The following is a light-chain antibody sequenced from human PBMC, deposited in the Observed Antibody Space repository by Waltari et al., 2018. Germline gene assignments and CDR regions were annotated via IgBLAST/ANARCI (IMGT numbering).Light chain of an antibody. V-gene: IGLV1-44*01. CDR2: SED. CDR3: ASWDYRLNGIL. CDR1: TSNIGNSP. J-gene: IGLJ2*01. Sequence: QSVMTQPPSASGTPGQRVLISCSGTTSNIGNSPVNGYQQLPGAAPKVLIYSEDRRPSGVPNRFSGSKSGTSASLAITGLQSEDEADYYCASWDYRLNGILFGGGPRLTVL.